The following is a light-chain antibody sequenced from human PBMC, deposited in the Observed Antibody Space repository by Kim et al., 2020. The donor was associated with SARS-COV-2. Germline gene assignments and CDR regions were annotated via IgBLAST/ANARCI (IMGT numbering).Light chain of an antibody. CDR3: QHYSRFPYT. CDR2: LAS. CDR1: ENIDTW. V-gene: IGKV1-5*03. Sequence: DIQITQSPSTLSASVGDRVTITCRASENIDTWLAWYQQKPGRAPSLLIYLASTLESGVPSRFSGTGSGTEFSLSITSLQPDDFATYYCQHYSRFPYTFGQGTKLEI. J-gene: IGKJ2*01.